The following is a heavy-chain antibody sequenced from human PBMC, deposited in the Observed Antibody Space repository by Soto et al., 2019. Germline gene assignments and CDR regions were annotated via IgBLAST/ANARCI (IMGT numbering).Heavy chain of an antibody. V-gene: IGHV2-5*02. D-gene: IGHD3-10*02. CDR3: AHSGVGMLGPVPTYERNFDY. CDR2: IYWDDDK. CDR1: GFSLSTSGVG. J-gene: IGHJ4*02. Sequence: QITLKESGPTLVKPTQPLTLTCTFSGFSLSTSGVGVGWIRQPPGKALEWLALIYWDDDKRYSPSLKSRLTITKDTSKNHVVLTITNMEPVDTATYYCAHSGVGMLGPVPTYERNFDYWGQGTLVTVSS.